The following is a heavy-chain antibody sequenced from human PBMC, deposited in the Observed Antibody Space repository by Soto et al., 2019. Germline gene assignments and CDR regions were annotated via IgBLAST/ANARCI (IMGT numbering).Heavy chain of an antibody. Sequence: EVPLVESGGGLVQPGGSLRLSCAASGFTVSSSYMGWVRQAPGKGLEWVSSIYSGGNTYYADSVRGRFPISTDNSKDTLDRQMNSLRVEATAMYYCARHVGFYWYFDLWGRGTLVTVSS. CDR1: GFTVSSSY. V-gene: IGHV3-66*04. D-gene: IGHD1-26*01. J-gene: IGHJ2*01. CDR2: IYSGGNT. CDR3: ARHVGFYWYFDL.